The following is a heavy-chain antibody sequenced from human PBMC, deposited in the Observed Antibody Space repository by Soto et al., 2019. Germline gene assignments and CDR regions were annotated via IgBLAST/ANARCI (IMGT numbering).Heavy chain of an antibody. D-gene: IGHD2-2*01. CDR3: ARSPLGYCSSTSCYHYYYYYMDV. Sequence: GGSLRLSCAASGFTFSSYGMHWFRQAPGKGLEWVAVIWYDGSNKYYADSVKGRFTISRDNSKNTLYLQMNSLRAEDTAVYYCARSPLGYCSSTSCYHYYYYYMDVWGKGTTVTVSS. J-gene: IGHJ6*03. CDR2: IWYDGSNK. V-gene: IGHV3-33*08. CDR1: GFTFSSYG.